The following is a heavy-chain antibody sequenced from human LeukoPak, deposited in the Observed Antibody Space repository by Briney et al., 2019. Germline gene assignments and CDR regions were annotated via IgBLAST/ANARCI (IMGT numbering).Heavy chain of an antibody. CDR1: GYTFTGYY. CDR2: INPNSGGT. J-gene: IGHJ6*02. D-gene: IGHD1-26*01. Sequence: ASVKVSCKASGYTFTGYYMHWVRQAPGQGLEWMGWINPNSGGTNYAQKFQGRVTMTRDTSISTAYMELSRLRSDVTAVYYCARGPPPGATTYYYYGMDVWGQGTTVTVSS. V-gene: IGHV1-2*02. CDR3: ARGPPPGATTYYYYGMDV.